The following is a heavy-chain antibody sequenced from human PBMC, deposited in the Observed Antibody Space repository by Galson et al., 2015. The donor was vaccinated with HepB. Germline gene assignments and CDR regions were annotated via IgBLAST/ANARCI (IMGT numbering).Heavy chain of an antibody. J-gene: IGHJ6*02. D-gene: IGHD3-16*01. CDR1: VFTFSSYA. CDR2: ISGSGGST. V-gene: IGHV3-23*01. CDR3: AKDRGLRCERSCPLGDYYYYGMDV. Sequence: SLRLSCAASVFTFSSYAMSWVRQAPGKGLEWVSAISGSGGSTYYADSVKGRFTISRDNSKNTLYLQMNSLRAEDTAVYYCAKDRGLRCERSCPLGDYYYYGMDVWGQGTTVTVSS.